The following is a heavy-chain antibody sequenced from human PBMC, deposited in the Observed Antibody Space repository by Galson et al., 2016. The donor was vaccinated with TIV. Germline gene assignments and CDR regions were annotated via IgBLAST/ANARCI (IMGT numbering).Heavy chain of an antibody. CDR3: ARPSSSCRGCSYYYYMDV. D-gene: IGHD6-19*01. CDR1: GGTFNIYA. CDR2: ILPIFGAA. Sequence: SVKVSCKASGGTFNIYAISWVRQAPGQGLEWMGGILPIFGAANYAQKFQGRVTITADESTNTAYMELSSLKSEDTAGYYCARPSSSCRGCSYYYYMDVWGKGTHVTGSS. J-gene: IGHJ6*03. V-gene: IGHV1-69*13.